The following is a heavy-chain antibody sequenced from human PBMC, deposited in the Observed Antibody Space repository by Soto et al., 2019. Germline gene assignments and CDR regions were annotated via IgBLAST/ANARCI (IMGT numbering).Heavy chain of an antibody. CDR1: GGSISSSY. V-gene: IGHV4-59*01. CDR3: ARGSGNYYYYGLDV. D-gene: IGHD1-26*01. CDR2: MYDSGST. J-gene: IGHJ6*02. Sequence: QVQLQESDPGLVKPSETLSLTCTVSGGSISSSYWSWIRQPPGKGLEWIGYMYDSGSTNYNPSLRSRVTISVDTSKKQFSLKLSSVTAADTAVYYCARGSGNYYYYGLDVWGQGTTVTVSS.